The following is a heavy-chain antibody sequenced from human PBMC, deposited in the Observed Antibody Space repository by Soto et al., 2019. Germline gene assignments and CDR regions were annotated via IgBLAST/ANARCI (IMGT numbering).Heavy chain of an antibody. Sequence: ASVKVSCKASGYTFTSYDMHWVRQAPGQGLEWMGIINPSGGSTSYAQKFQGRVTMTRDTSTSTVYMELSSLRSEDTAVYYCATYFGYCTNGVCPFDYWGQGTLVTVSS. J-gene: IGHJ4*02. D-gene: IGHD2-8*01. CDR2: INPSGGST. CDR3: ATYFGYCTNGVCPFDY. CDR1: GYTFTSYD. V-gene: IGHV1-46*01.